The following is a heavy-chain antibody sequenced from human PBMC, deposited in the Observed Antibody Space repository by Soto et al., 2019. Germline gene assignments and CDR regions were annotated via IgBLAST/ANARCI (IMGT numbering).Heavy chain of an antibody. J-gene: IGHJ6*02. D-gene: IGHD2-2*01. V-gene: IGHV5-51*01. CDR1: GYSFTSYW. CDR2: IYPGDSDT. Sequence: GESLKISCNCSGYSFTSYWIGWVRQMPGKGLGWMGIIYPGDSDTRYSPSFQGQVTISADKSISTAYLQWSSLKASDTAMYYCARVGRGYCSSTSCRYYYYYGMDVWGQGTTVTVSS. CDR3: ARVGRGYCSSTSCRYYYYYGMDV.